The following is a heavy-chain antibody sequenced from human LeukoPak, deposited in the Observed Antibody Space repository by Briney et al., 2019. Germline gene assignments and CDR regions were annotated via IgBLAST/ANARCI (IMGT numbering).Heavy chain of an antibody. J-gene: IGHJ4*02. CDR1: GGSFSGYY. V-gene: IGHV4-34*01. CDR2: INHSGST. CDR3: ARAPIVVVVAATPRLRPFDY. Sequence: PSETLSLTCAVYGGSFSGYYWSWIRQPPGKGLEWIGEINHSGSTNYNPSLKSRVTISVDTSKNQFSLKLSSVTAADTAVYYCARAPIVVVVAATPRLRPFDYWGQGTLVTVSS. D-gene: IGHD2-15*01.